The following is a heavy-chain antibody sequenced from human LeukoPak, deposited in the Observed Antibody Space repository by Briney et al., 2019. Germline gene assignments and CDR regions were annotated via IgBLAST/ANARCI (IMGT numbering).Heavy chain of an antibody. CDR1: EYSFTSYL. J-gene: IGHJ4*02. CDR2: IYPGDSDT. CDR3: ARTYCGGDCYYSYFDY. V-gene: IGHV5-51*01. D-gene: IGHD2-21*02. Sequence: GESLKISCKGSEYSFTSYLIAWVRQMPGKGLEWMGIIYPGDSDTRYSPSFQGQVTISADKSISTAYLQWSSLKASDTAMYYCARTYCGGDCYYSYFDYWGQGTLVTVSS.